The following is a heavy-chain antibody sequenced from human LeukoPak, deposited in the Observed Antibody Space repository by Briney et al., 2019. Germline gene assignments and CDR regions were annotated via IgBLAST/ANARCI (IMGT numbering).Heavy chain of an antibody. CDR2: ISSSSSTI. Sequence: GGSLRLSCAASGFTFSSYNMNWVRQAPGKGLEWVSYISSSSSTIYYADSVKGRFTISRDNAKNSLYLQMNSLRAEDTAVYYCARDLLDRLVGAMDFDYWGQGTLVTVSS. J-gene: IGHJ4*02. D-gene: IGHD1-26*01. V-gene: IGHV3-48*01. CDR3: ARDLLDRLVGAMDFDY. CDR1: GFTFSSYN.